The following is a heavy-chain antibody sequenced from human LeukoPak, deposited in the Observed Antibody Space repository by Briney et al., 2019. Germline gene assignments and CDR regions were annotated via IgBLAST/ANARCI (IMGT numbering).Heavy chain of an antibody. CDR2: IRHDGSQI. J-gene: IGHJ1*01. CDR3: ARDRGNTVTTD. V-gene: IGHV3-7*01. Sequence: GGSLRLSCAASGFTFSTYWMSWVRQAPGKGLEWVATIRHDGSQIYYVDSVKGRLTTSRDNAKNPLYLQMNSLRAEDTAVYYCARDRGNTVTTDWGQGTLVTVSS. D-gene: IGHD4-17*01. CDR1: GFTFSTYW.